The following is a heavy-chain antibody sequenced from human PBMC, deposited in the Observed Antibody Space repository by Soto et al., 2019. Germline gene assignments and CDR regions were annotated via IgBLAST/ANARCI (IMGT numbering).Heavy chain of an antibody. J-gene: IGHJ5*02. Sequence: PSETLSLTCAVSSASLSGYYCTWIRQSPGKGLEWIGEISQSGFTNYNPSLESRVNMSVDTSKSQFSLHLTSVTAADTAVYYCARGLFSSGWYSYFDPWGQGTPVTVS. CDR3: ARGLFSSGWYSYFDP. CDR2: ISQSGFT. V-gene: IGHV4-34*01. CDR1: SASLSGYY. D-gene: IGHD6-19*01.